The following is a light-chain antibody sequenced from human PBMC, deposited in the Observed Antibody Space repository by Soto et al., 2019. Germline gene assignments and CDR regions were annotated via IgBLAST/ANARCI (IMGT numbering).Light chain of an antibody. CDR1: SSDVGGYNY. V-gene: IGLV2-14*01. CDR3: SSYTSSSTLYV. CDR2: DVS. J-gene: IGLJ1*01. Sequence: QSVLTQPASVSGSPGQSITTSCTGTSSDVGGYNYVSWYQQHPGKAPKLMIYDVSNRPSGVSNRFSGSKSGNTASLTISGLQAEDEAAYYCSSYTSSSTLYVFGTGTKVTVL.